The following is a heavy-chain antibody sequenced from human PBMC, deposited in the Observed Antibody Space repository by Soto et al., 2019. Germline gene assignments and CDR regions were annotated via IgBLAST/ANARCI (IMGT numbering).Heavy chain of an antibody. CDR2: IYYSGST. CDR3: ARDLGYYGSGSYYKGIFDY. J-gene: IGHJ4*02. D-gene: IGHD3-10*01. V-gene: IGHV4-59*01. Sequence: SETLSLTCTVSGGSISSYYWSWIRQPPGKGLEWIGYIYYSGSTNYNPSLKSRVTISVDTSKNQFSLKLSSVTAADTAVYYCARDLGYYGSGSYYKGIFDYWGQGTLVTVS. CDR1: GGSISSYY.